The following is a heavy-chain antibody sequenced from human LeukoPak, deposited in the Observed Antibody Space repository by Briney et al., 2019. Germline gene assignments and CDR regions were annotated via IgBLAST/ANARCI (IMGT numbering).Heavy chain of an antibody. CDR1: GFSFSNYN. CDR3: ARVLTNYYYMDV. Sequence: GGSLRLSCAAAGFSFSNYNIIWIRQAPGKGLEWVSDISSSRSNINYADSVKGRFTISRDNARNSPYLLMNSLTAEDTAVYYCARVLTNYYYMDVWGKGTTVTVSS. CDR2: ISSSRSNI. V-gene: IGHV3-11*06. D-gene: IGHD3-9*01. J-gene: IGHJ6*03.